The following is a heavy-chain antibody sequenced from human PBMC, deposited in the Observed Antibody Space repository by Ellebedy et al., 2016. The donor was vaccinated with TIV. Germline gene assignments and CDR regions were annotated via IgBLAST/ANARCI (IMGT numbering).Heavy chain of an antibody. CDR1: GFTFSSYA. Sequence: GESLKISCSVSGFTFSSYAMHWVRQAPGKGLQYVSAISSNGVTTDYADSVEGRFTISRDNSKNTLYLQMRSLRPEDTAVYYCGKAWHSSSWYSNWFDPWGQGTLVIVSS. V-gene: IGHV3-64D*09. J-gene: IGHJ5*02. CDR2: ISSNGVTT. CDR3: GKAWHSSSWYSNWFDP. D-gene: IGHD6-13*01.